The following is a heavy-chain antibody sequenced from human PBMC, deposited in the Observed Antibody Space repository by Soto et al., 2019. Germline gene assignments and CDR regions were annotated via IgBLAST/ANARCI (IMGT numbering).Heavy chain of an antibody. CDR1: GFTFSSYS. CDR3: ARGDRVYYYDSSGYYYLGY. CDR2: ISSSSSYI. V-gene: IGHV3-21*01. Sequence: PGGSLRLSCAASGFTFSSYSMNWVRQAPGKGLEWVSSISSSSSYIYYADSVKGRFTISRDNAKNSLYLQINSLRAEDTAVYYCARGDRVYYYDSSGYYYLGYWGQGTLVTVSS. D-gene: IGHD3-22*01. J-gene: IGHJ4*02.